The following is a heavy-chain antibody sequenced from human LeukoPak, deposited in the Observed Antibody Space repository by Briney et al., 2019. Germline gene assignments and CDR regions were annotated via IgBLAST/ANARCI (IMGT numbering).Heavy chain of an antibody. V-gene: IGHV3-30*09. CDR1: GFTFSSYA. J-gene: IGHJ6*02. CDR2: ISYDGSNK. Sequence: GGSLRLSCAASGFTFSSYAMHWVRQAPGKGLEWVAVISYDGSNKYYADSVKGRFAISRDNSKNTLYLQMNSLRAEDTAVYYCARGHYGLEVRGQGTTVTASS. CDR3: ARGHYGLEV.